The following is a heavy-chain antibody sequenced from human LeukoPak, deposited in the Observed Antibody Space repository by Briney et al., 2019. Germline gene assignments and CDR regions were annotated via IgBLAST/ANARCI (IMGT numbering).Heavy chain of an antibody. V-gene: IGHV4-34*01. J-gene: IGHJ3*02. CDR2: INHSGST. CDR1: GGSFSGYY. Sequence: NSSETLSLTCAVYGGSFSGYYWSWIRQPPGKGLEWIGEINHSGSTNYNPSLKSRVTISVDTSKNQFSLKLSSVTAADTAVYYCARDDLAELVRDAFDIWGQGTMVTVSS. D-gene: IGHD1-1*01. CDR3: ARDDLAELVRDAFDI.